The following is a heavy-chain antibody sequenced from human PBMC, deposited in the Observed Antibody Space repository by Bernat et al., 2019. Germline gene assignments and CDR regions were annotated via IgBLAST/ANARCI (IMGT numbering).Heavy chain of an antibody. Sequence: EVQLVETGGGLIQPGGSLRLSCAASGFTVSSNYMSWVRQAPGKGLEWVSAIYSGGSTYYAHSLQGRFTISRDNSKNTLYLQMNSLRAEETAVYYCARDDTTVTGYYWGQGTLVTVSS. D-gene: IGHD4-17*01. V-gene: IGHV3-53*02. J-gene: IGHJ4*02. CDR1: GFTVSSNY. CDR3: ARDDTTVTGYY. CDR2: IYSGGST.